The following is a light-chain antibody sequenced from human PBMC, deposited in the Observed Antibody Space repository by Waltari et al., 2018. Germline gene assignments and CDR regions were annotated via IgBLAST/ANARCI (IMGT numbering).Light chain of an antibody. J-gene: IGLJ2*01. Sequence: QSALTQPASVSGSPGQSITLSCTGISSYGGRYNYVSWYQQHPGKAPKVMIYDVGYRPSGVSSRFSGSKSGNTASLTISGLQAEDEADYYCTSYASSSTLVFGGGTKLTVL. CDR3: TSYASSSTLV. V-gene: IGLV2-14*03. CDR1: SSYGGRYNY. CDR2: DVG.